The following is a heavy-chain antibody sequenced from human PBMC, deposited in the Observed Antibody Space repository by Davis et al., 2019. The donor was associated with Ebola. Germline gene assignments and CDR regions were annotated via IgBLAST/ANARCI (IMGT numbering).Heavy chain of an antibody. Sequence: SVKVSCKASGGTFSSYAISWVRQAPGQGLEWMGGIIPIFGTANYAQKFQGRVTITADESTSTAYMELSSLRSEDTAVYYCARDPVPAATYNWFDPWGQGTLVTVSS. V-gene: IGHV1-69*13. CDR1: GGTFSSYA. CDR3: ARDPVPAATYNWFDP. D-gene: IGHD2-2*01. J-gene: IGHJ5*02. CDR2: IIPIFGTA.